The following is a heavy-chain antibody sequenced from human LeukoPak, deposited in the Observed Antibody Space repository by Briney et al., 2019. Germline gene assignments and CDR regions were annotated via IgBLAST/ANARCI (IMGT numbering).Heavy chain of an antibody. V-gene: IGHV3-23*01. CDR1: GLTFGDYA. J-gene: IGHJ4*02. CDR2: ISSSGRDT. D-gene: IGHD5-18*01. Sequence: GGSLRLSCAASGLTFGDYAMSWVRQAPGKGLEWVSTISSSGRDTYYADSVKGRFTISRDNSKNTLYLQMSSLRAEDTAVYYCVKGGQLWFWGQGTLVTVSS. CDR3: VKGGQLWF.